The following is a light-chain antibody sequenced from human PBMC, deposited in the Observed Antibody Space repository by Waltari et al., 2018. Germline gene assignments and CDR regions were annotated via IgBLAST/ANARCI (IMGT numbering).Light chain of an antibody. CDR2: EVN. J-gene: IGLJ2*01. V-gene: IGLV2-8*01. CDR1: APCVAAHVY. Sequence: QSALTHPPCASVSPGQPVHIPLPRSAPCVAAHVYVSSYQQSPRKAPNLLLSEVNKRPSGAPDRFFGSKSGHTASLTVPELRADDEADYYCISYVPLPTFVLFGGGTKLTVL. CDR3: ISYVPLPTFVL.